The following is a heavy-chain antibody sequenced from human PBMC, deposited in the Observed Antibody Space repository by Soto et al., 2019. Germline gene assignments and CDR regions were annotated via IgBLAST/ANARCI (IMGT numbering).Heavy chain of an antibody. CDR2: ISYDGSNK. CDR3: ARGTYYDILTGYYMGLMGAFDI. CDR1: GFTFSSYA. V-gene: IGHV3-30-3*01. J-gene: IGHJ3*02. D-gene: IGHD3-9*01. Sequence: PGGSLRLSCAASGFTFSSYAMHWVRQAPGKGLEWVAVISYDGSNKYYADSVKGRFTISRDNSKNTLYLQMNSLRAEDTAVYYCARGTYYDILTGYYMGLMGAFDIWGQGTMVTVSS.